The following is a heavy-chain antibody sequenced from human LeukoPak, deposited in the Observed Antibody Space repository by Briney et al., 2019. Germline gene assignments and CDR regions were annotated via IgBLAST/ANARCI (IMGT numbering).Heavy chain of an antibody. D-gene: IGHD1-26*01. V-gene: IGHV4-4*02. J-gene: IGHJ3*02. CDR2: IYHSGST. CDR1: GGSINSNNW. CDR3: ARSPDSGSYFHAFDI. Sequence: SETLSLTCAVSGGSINSNNWWSWVRQPPGKGLEWIGKIYHSGSTNYNPSLKSRVTISVDKSKKQFSLKLSSVTAADTAVYYCARSPDSGSYFHAFDIWGQGTMVTVSS.